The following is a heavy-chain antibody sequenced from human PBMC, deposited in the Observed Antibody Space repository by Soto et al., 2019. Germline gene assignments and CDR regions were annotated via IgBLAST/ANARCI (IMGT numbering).Heavy chain of an antibody. D-gene: IGHD3-22*01. V-gene: IGHV4-59*01. CDR3: ARSRGGYFDY. CDR2: IYYSGST. Sequence: QVQLQESGPGLVKPSETLSLTCTVSGVSISSXXXXXXRQPPGKGLEWIGYIYYSGSTNYNPSLKSXVTIXVXTSKXQXSXXXXXXXAXDTAVYYCARSRGGYFDYWGQGTLVTVSS. J-gene: IGHJ4*02. CDR1: GVSISSXX.